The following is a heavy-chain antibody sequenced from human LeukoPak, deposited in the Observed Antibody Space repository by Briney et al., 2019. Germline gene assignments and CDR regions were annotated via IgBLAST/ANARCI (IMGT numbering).Heavy chain of an antibody. CDR3: ARDGYCSSTSCYTDYYYYGMDV. J-gene: IGHJ6*02. CDR2: ISAYNGNT. Sequence: ASVKVSCKASGYTFTSYGISWVRQAPEQGLEWMGWISAYNGNTNYAQKLQGRVTMTTDTSTSTAYMELRSLRSDDTAVYYCARDGYCSSTSCYTDYYYYGMDVWGQGTTVTVSS. CDR1: GYTFTSYG. D-gene: IGHD2-2*02. V-gene: IGHV1-18*01.